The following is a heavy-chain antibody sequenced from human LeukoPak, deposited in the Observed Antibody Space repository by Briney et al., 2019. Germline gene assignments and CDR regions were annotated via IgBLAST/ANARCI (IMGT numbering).Heavy chain of an antibody. CDR3: AGLNYPREYCSSTSCYRRSAFDI. CDR1: GGSISSSSYY. V-gene: IGHV4-39*01. D-gene: IGHD2-2*01. Sequence: SETLSLTCTVSGGSISSSSYYWGWIRQPPGKGLEWIGSIYYSGSTYYNPSLKSRVTISVDTSKNQFSLKLSSVTAADTAVYYCAGLNYPREYCSSTSCYRRSAFDIWGQGTMVTVSS. CDR2: IYYSGST. J-gene: IGHJ3*02.